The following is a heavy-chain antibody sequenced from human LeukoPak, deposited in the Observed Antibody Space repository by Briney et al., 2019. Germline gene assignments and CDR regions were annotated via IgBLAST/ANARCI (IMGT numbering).Heavy chain of an antibody. J-gene: IGHJ4*02. Sequence: GGSLRLSCAASGFTFSSYGMHWVRQAPGKGLEWVAVIWCDGSNKYYADSVKGRFTISRDNSKNTLYLRMNSLRAEDTAVYYCARDRYDYVWGSYRYLYYFDYWGQGTLVTVSS. V-gene: IGHV3-33*01. CDR3: ARDRYDYVWGSYRYLYYFDY. CDR1: GFTFSSYG. CDR2: IWCDGSNK. D-gene: IGHD3-16*02.